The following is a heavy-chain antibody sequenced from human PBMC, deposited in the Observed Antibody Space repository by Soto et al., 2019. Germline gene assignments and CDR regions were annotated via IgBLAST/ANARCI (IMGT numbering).Heavy chain of an antibody. CDR2: IGTTGDT. J-gene: IGHJ6*03. V-gene: IGHV3-13*01. CDR1: GFTFSRFD. D-gene: IGHD5-18*01. Sequence: EVQLVESGGGLVQPGGSLRLSCAASGFTFSRFDMHWVRQATGKGLEGVSSIGTTGDTYYPGSVKGRFTISRENAKNSLYLQMNSLRDGDTAVYYCARGGDTSIYFMDVWGKGTTVTVSS. CDR3: ARGGDTSIYFMDV.